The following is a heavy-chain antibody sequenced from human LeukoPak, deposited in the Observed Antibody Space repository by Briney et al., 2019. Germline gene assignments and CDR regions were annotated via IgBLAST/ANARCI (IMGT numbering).Heavy chain of an antibody. D-gene: IGHD3-3*01. J-gene: IGHJ4*02. CDR1: GYTFTSYY. CDR2: INPSGGST. Sequence: ASVKVSCKASGYTFTSYYMHWVRQAPGQGLEWMGIINPSGGSTSYAQKFQGRVTMTRDTSTSTVYMELSSMRAEDTAVYYCARGRRSSYDFWSGYYTDYWGQGTLVTVSS. V-gene: IGHV1-46*01. CDR3: ARGRRSSYDFWSGYYTDY.